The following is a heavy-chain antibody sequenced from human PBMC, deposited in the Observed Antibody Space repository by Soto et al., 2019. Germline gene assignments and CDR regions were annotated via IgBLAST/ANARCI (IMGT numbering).Heavy chain of an antibody. V-gene: IGHV4-61*01. CDR3: AREVTTPENWFDP. CDR1: GGSVSSGSYY. Sequence: PSETLSLTCTVSGGSVSSGSYYWSWIRQPPGKGLEWIGYIYYSGSTNYNPSLKSRVTISVDTSKNQFSLKLSSVTAADTAVYYCAREVTTPENWFDPWGQGTLVTVSS. D-gene: IGHD4-4*01. J-gene: IGHJ5*02. CDR2: IYYSGST.